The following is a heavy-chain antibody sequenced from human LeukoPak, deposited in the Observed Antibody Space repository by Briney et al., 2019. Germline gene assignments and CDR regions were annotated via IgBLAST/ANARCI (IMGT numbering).Heavy chain of an antibody. V-gene: IGHV3-48*01. CDR3: ARAKRNGFDI. Sequence: AGGSLRLSCEASGFTFSNYSMNWVRQAPGKGLEWVSYIRSSSSTIYYADSVKGRFTISRDNAKNSLYLQMYSLRAEDTAVYYCARAKRNGFDIWGQGTMVTVSS. CDR1: GFTFSNYS. J-gene: IGHJ3*02. CDR2: IRSSSSTI.